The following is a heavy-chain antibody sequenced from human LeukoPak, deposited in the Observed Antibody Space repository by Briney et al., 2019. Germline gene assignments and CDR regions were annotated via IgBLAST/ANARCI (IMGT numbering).Heavy chain of an antibody. CDR2: INHSGST. V-gene: IGHV4-34*01. Sequence: PSETLSLTCAVYGGSFSGYYWSWIRQPPGKGLEWIGEINHSGSTNYNPSLKSRGTISVDTSKNQFSLKLSSVTAADTAVYYCARAKRSYYYYGMDVWGKGTTVTVSS. J-gene: IGHJ6*04. CDR3: ARAKRSYYYYGMDV. CDR1: GGSFSGYY. D-gene: IGHD4/OR15-4a*01.